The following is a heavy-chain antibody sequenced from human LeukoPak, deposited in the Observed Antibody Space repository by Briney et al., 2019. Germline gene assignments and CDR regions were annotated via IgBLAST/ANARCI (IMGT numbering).Heavy chain of an antibody. D-gene: IGHD1-26*01. CDR3: AKDRTVGASYWYFDL. Sequence: GGSLRLFCGASGVTLSSYAMSWARQAPGKGLEWVSGISSSGSGGNTYYADSVTGRFPISRDSSKNTLFLHMNTLRAEDTAIYYCAKDRTVGASYWYFDLWGRGTLVTVSS. J-gene: IGHJ2*01. CDR1: GVTLSSYA. CDR2: ISSSGSGGNT. V-gene: IGHV3-23*01.